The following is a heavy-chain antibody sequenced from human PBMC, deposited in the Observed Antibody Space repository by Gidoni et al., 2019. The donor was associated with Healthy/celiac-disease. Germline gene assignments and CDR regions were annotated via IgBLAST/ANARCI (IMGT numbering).Heavy chain of an antibody. CDR1: GFTFSSYP. CDR3: AKDHLRYYDFWSGYYPVFDY. D-gene: IGHD3-3*01. V-gene: IGHV3-23*01. CDR2: ISGSGCST. Sequence: EVQLLESGVCLVQLGGSLRLFCAASGFTFSSYPMSWVRQSPGKGLGWVSAISGSGCSTYYADSGKGRFTISRDNSKNTLYLQMNSLRAEDTAVYYCAKDHLRYYDFWSGYYPVFDYWGQGTLVTVSS. J-gene: IGHJ4*02.